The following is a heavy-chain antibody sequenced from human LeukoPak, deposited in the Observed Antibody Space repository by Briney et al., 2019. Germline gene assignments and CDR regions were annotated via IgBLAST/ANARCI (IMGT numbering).Heavy chain of an antibody. CDR2: ISWSSGSI. J-gene: IGHJ6*03. V-gene: IGHV3-9*01. CDR1: GFTFDEHA. CDR3: VKGHCSSSSCFPNYYYYMDV. D-gene: IGHD2-15*01. Sequence: PGGSLRLSCAGSGFTFDEHAMHWVRQAPGKGLEWVSGISWSSGSIAYADSVKGRFTISRDNAKNLLFLQMSSLRAADTALYYCVKGHCSSSSCFPNYYYYMDVWGTGTTVTVSS.